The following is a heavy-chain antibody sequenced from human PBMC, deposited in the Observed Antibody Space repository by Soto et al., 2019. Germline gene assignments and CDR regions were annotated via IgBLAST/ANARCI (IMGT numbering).Heavy chain of an antibody. CDR3: ATLPWTSERPTAAIWSFDS. CDR1: GYSLSDLS. Sequence: GASVKVSCKVSGYSLSDLSIHWVRQAPGKGLEWMGGLDAEDGETIYAQKLQGRGTMTEDTSTDTAHMELSSLTSEDTAMYYCATLPWTSERPTAAIWSFDSCGQGPPVPVSS. J-gene: IGHJ4*02. V-gene: IGHV1-24*01. D-gene: IGHD2-2*01. CDR2: LDAEDGET.